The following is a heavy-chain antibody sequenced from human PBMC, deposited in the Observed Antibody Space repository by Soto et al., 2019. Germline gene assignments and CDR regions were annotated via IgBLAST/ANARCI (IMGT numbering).Heavy chain of an antibody. CDR1: GFTFSSYA. V-gene: IGHV3-64*04. J-gene: IGHJ6*02. Sequence: PGGSLRLSCSASGFTFSSYAMHWVRQAPGKGLEYVSAISSNGGSTYYADSVKGRFTISRDNSKNSLYLQMNSLRAEDTALYYCAKELYCSSNSCPTGPYYYYGMDVWGQGTTVTVSS. D-gene: IGHD2-2*01. CDR3: AKELYCSSNSCPTGPYYYYGMDV. CDR2: ISSNGGST.